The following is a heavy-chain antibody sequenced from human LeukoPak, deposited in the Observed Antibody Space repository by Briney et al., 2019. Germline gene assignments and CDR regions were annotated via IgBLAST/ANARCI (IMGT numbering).Heavy chain of an antibody. CDR3: ARGGGSSYYGYNWFDP. CDR1: GGSFSGYY. V-gene: IGHV4-34*01. D-gene: IGHD3-22*01. Sequence: SETLSLTCAVYGGSFSGYYWGWIRQPPGKGLEWIGEINHSGSTNYNPSLKSRVTISVDTSKNQFSLKLSSVTAADTAVYYCARGGGSSYYGYNWFDPWGQGTLVTVSS. J-gene: IGHJ5*02. CDR2: INHSGST.